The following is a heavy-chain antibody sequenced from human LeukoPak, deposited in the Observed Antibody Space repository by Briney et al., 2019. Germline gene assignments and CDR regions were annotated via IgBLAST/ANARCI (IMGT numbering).Heavy chain of an antibody. CDR2: TYYSGST. D-gene: IGHD3-16*01. J-gene: IGHJ4*02. V-gene: IGHV4-59*01. CDR1: GGSISSYY. Sequence: SETLSLTCTVSGGSISSYYWSWIRQPPGKGLEWIGHTYYSGSTDCNPSLKSRVTISVDTSKNHFSLKLSSVTAADTAVYYCARDQRLGTFDYWGQGTLVTVSS. CDR3: ARDQRLGTFDY.